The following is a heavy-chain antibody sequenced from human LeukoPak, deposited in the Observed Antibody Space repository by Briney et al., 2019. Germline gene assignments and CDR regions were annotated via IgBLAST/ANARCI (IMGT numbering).Heavy chain of an antibody. J-gene: IGHJ4*02. V-gene: IGHV3-23*01. CDR1: GFTFNIYP. D-gene: IGHD3-22*01. Sequence: GGSLRLSCAASGFTFNIYPMSWVRQAPGRGLEWISAITGSGGVTYYADSVKGRFTISRDNSRNTLYLQMNSLRAEDTAVYYCANHRAFDSSVYYYGYWGQGTLVTVSS. CDR3: ANHRAFDSSVYYYGY. CDR2: ITGSGGVT.